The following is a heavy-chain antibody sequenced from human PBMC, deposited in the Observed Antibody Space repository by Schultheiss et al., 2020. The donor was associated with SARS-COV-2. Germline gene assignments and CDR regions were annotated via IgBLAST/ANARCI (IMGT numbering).Heavy chain of an antibody. Sequence: GGSLRLSCAASGFTFSSYAMSWVRQAPGKGLEYVSAISSNGGSTYYANSVKGRFTISRDNAKNSLYLQMNSLRAEDTAVYYCARVAPAAILGYFDYWGQGTLVTSPQ. CDR2: ISSNGGST. D-gene: IGHD2-2*02. CDR1: GFTFSSYA. J-gene: IGHJ4*02. V-gene: IGHV3-64*01. CDR3: ARVAPAAILGYFDY.